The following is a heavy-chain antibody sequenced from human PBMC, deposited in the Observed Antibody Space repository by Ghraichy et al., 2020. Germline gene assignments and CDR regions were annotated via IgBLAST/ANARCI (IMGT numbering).Heavy chain of an antibody. CDR3: ASRVFIVVVPRGGFDY. Sequence: SETLALTCTVSGGSISSSSYYWGWIRQPPGKGLEWIGSIYYSGSTYYNPSLKSRVTISVDTSKNQFSLKLSSVTAADTAVYYCASRVFIVVVPRGGFDYWGQGTLVTVSS. CDR1: GGSISSSSYY. J-gene: IGHJ4*02. D-gene: IGHD2-2*01. V-gene: IGHV4-39*01. CDR2: IYYSGST.